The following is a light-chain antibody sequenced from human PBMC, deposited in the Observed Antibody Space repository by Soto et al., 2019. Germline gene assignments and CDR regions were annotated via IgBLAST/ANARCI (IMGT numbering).Light chain of an antibody. Sequence: EIVMTQSPATLSVSPGERATLSCRASQSVSTNLAWYQQKPGQAPSLLIYGASTRATGFPARFSGSRSGTEFTLTISRLQSEDFAVYYCQQYNNGPPVIFGPGTKVDI. CDR3: QQYNNGPPVI. V-gene: IGKV3-15*01. CDR2: GAS. CDR1: QSVSTN. J-gene: IGKJ3*01.